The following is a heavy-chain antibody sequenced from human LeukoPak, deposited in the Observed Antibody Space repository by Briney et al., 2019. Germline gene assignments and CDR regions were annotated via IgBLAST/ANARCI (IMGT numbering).Heavy chain of an antibody. CDR1: GGSFSGYY. CDR2: INHSGST. CDR3: ARDYYDSSGYYRRGDAFDI. V-gene: IGHV4-34*01. D-gene: IGHD3-22*01. J-gene: IGHJ3*02. Sequence: SETLSLTCAVYGGSFSGYYWSWIRQPPGKGLEWIGEINHSGSTNYNPSLKSRVTMSVDTSKTQFSLKLSSVTAADTAVYYCARDYYDSSGYYRRGDAFDIWGQGTMVTVSS.